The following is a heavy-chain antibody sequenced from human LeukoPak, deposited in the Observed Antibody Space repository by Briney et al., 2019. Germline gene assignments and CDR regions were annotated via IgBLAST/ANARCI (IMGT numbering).Heavy chain of an antibody. D-gene: IGHD2-2*01. Sequence: PGGSLRLSCAASGFTFSSYSMNWVRQAPGKGLEWVSSISSSSSYIYYADSVKGRFTISRDNAKNSLYLQMNSLRAEDKAVYYCARPSEDAFDIWGQGTMVTVSS. CDR2: ISSSSSYI. CDR1: GFTFSSYS. J-gene: IGHJ3*02. CDR3: ARPSEDAFDI. V-gene: IGHV3-21*01.